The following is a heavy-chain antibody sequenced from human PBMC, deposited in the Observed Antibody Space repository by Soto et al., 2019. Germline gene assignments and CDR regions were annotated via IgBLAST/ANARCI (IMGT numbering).Heavy chain of an antibody. Sequence: GGSLRLSCAASGFTVSSNYMSWVRQAPGKGLEWVSVIYSGGSTYYADSVKGRFTISRHNSKNTLYLQMNSLRAEDTAVYYCARGAAAGEAAYWYYYYYMDVWGKGTTVTVSS. CDR3: ARGAAAGEAAYWYYYYYMDV. CDR1: GFTVSSNY. CDR2: IYSGGST. D-gene: IGHD6-13*01. J-gene: IGHJ6*03. V-gene: IGHV3-53*04.